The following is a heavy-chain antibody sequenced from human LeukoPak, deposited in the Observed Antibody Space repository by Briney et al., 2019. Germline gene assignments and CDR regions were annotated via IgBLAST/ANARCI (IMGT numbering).Heavy chain of an antibody. J-gene: IGHJ3*02. CDR2: IIPIFGTA. Sequence: GASVKVSCKASGYTFTDNYIHWVRQAPGQGLEWMGGIIPIFGTANYAQKFQGRVTITADESTSTAYMELSSLRSEDTAVYYCARDAHYYDSSGNIWGQGTMVTVSS. CDR1: GYTFTDNY. CDR3: ARDAHYYDSSGNI. D-gene: IGHD3-22*01. V-gene: IGHV1-69*13.